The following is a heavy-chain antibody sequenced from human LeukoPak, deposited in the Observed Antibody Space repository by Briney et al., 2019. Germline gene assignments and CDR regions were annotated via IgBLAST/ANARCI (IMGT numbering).Heavy chain of an antibody. D-gene: IGHD3-3*01. CDR1: GGSIRDYF. CDR3: ARGGTIFGVVIGSIDAFDI. CDR2: IYYSGST. Sequence: SETLSLTCYVSGGSIRDYFWSWIRQPPGKGLEWIGYIYYSGSTNYNPSLKSRVTISVDTSKNQFSLKLSSVTAADTAVYYCARGGTIFGVVIGSIDAFDIWGQGTMVTVSS. J-gene: IGHJ3*02. V-gene: IGHV4-59*01.